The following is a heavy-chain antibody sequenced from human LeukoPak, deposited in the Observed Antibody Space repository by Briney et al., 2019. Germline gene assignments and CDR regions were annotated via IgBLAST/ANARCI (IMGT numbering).Heavy chain of an antibody. CDR3: ATSGNYYLKY. CDR1: GFTFSNYW. D-gene: IGHD1-26*01. J-gene: IGHJ4*02. V-gene: IGHV3-74*01. Sequence: GGSLRLSCAASGFTFSNYWMHWVRQAPGKGLVWVSHINSDGSRTNSADSVKGRFTISRDNAKNALSLQMNSLRDEDTAVYYCATSGNYYLKYWGQGTLVTVSS. CDR2: INSDGSRT.